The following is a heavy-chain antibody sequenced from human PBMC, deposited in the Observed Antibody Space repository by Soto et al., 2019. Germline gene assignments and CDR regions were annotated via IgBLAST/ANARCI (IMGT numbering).Heavy chain of an antibody. J-gene: IGHJ4*02. Sequence: QVQLVQSGAEVKKPGSSVKVSCKASGGTFSSYAISWVRQAPGQGLEWMGGIITIFGTANYAQKFQGRVTITADKSTSTAYMELSSRRSEDTAVYYCASRQLRGYSYAWDYWGQGTLVTVSS. CDR2: IITIFGTA. CDR3: ASRQLRGYSYAWDY. D-gene: IGHD5-18*01. CDR1: GGTFSSYA. V-gene: IGHV1-69*06.